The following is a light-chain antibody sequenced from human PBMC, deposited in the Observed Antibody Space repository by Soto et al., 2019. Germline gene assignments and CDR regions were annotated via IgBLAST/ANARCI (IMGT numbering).Light chain of an antibody. V-gene: IGKV1-6*01. J-gene: IGKJ1*01. CDR3: LQHYNYPWT. CDR1: QDIGSV. CDR2: SAS. Sequence: AILMTQSPSSLSASVGDRVTLTCRASQDIGSVLGWYQQKPGKAPKVLIYSASSLQSGVPSRFSGSGSDTDFTLTISSLQPEDFATYYCLQHYNYPWTFGQGTKVEIK.